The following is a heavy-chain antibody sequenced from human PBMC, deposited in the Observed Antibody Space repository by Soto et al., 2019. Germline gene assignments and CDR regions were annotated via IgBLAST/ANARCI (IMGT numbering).Heavy chain of an antibody. CDR1: GFTFSNAW. J-gene: IGHJ6*02. Sequence: EVQLVESGGGLVKPGGSLRLSCAASGFTFSNAWMNWVRQAPGTGLEWGGRIKSKNDGGTTDYAAPGKGRFTISRDDSKNTLYLQMNSLKTEDTAVYYCTTVVTYYYYYGMDVWGQGTTVTVSS. D-gene: IGHD4-4*01. CDR3: TTVVTYYYYYGMDV. V-gene: IGHV3-15*07. CDR2: IKSKNDGGTT.